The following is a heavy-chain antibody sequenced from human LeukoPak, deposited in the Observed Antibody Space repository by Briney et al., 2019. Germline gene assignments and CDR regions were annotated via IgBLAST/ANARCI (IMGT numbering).Heavy chain of an antibody. CDR1: GDSIGTYY. V-gene: IGHV4-59*08. Sequence: PSETLSLTCTVSGDSIGTYYWSWVRQPPGKELEWIGHIYHTGSTNYNPSLKSRVIISIDTSKNQFSLKVTSVTAADTAAYYCARQRTYYSPFDYWGQGTLVSVS. J-gene: IGHJ4*02. D-gene: IGHD3-10*01. CDR2: IYHTGST. CDR3: ARQRTYYSPFDY.